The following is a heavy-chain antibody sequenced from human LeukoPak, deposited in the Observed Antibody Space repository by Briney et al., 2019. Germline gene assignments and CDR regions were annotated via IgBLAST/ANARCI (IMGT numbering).Heavy chain of an antibody. V-gene: IGHV4-59*01. CDR2: IYYSGST. CDR1: GGSSSSYY. Sequence: SETLSLTCTVSGGSSSSYYWSWIRQPPGKGLEWIGYIYYSGSTSYNPSLKSRVTISVDTSKNQFSLKLNSVTAADTAVYYCARAPTMVVTSFDYWGQGTLVTVSS. J-gene: IGHJ4*02. D-gene: IGHD4-23*01. CDR3: ARAPTMVVTSFDY.